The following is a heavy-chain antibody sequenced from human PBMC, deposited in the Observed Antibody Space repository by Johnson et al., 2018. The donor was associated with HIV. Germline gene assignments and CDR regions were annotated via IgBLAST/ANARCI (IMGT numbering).Heavy chain of an antibody. CDR1: GFTFSSYA. V-gene: IGHV3-30-3*01. D-gene: IGHD2-21*02. Sequence: QVQLVESGGGVVQPGRSLRLSCAASGFTFSSYAMHWVRQAPGKGLEWVAVISYDGSNKYYADSVKGRFTISRDNSKNTLYLQMNSLRAEDTAVYYCARDGSVHAVVVTATRRGYGFGLDMWGQGTMVTVSS. CDR2: ISYDGSNK. CDR3: ARDGSVHAVVVTATRRGYGFGLDM. J-gene: IGHJ3*02.